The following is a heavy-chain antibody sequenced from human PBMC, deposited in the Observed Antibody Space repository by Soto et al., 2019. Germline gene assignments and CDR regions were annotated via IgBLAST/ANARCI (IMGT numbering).Heavy chain of an antibody. CDR3: TTGSKGRDY. D-gene: IGHD3-10*01. Sequence: EVQLVESGGGLVKPGGSLRLSCAASGFTFSNALMTWVRQAPGKGLEWVGRVKSKSDGGTTDYAAPVKGRFTISRDDSENTLYLQMNSLKAEDTGMYYCTTGSKGRDYWGQGTLVTVSS. J-gene: IGHJ4*02. CDR1: GFTFSNAL. V-gene: IGHV3-15*01. CDR2: VKSKSDGGTT.